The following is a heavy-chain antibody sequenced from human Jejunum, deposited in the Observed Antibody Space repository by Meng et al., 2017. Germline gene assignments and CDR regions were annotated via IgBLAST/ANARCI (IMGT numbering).Heavy chain of an antibody. Sequence: GESLKISCAASGFNFNTFGMAWVRQAPGKGLQWVSTISGGDGRTLYVDSVKGRFTISKDISENTLYLQMNSLTADDTAIYHCAKLWWNGGRTFDIWGQGTEVTVSS. J-gene: IGHJ3*02. CDR3: AKLWWNGGRTFDI. CDR2: ISGGDGRT. V-gene: IGHV3-23*01. D-gene: IGHD1-1*01. CDR1: GFNFNTFG.